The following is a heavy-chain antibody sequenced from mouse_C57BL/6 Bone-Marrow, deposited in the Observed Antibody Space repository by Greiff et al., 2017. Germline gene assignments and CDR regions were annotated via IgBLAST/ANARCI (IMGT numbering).Heavy chain of an antibody. CDR3: ASCPFAY. J-gene: IGHJ3*01. CDR2: INPYNGGT. Sequence: EVKLVESGPVLVKPGASVKMSCKASGYTFTDYYMNWVKQSHGKSLEWIGVINPYNGGTSYNQKFKGKATLTVDKSSSTAYMELNSLTSEDSAVYYCASCPFAYWGQGTLVTVSA. V-gene: IGHV1-19*01. CDR1: GYTFTDYY.